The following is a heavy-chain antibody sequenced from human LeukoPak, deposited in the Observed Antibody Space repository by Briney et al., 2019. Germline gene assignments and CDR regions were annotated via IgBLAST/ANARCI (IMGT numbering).Heavy chain of an antibody. V-gene: IGHV4-59*01. Sequence: SETLSLTCTVSGGSISSYYWSWIRQPPGKGLEWIGYIYHSGSTNYNPSLKSRVTISVDTSKNQFSLKLSSVTAADTAVYYCARGVYDGIVVVPAAIAVFGAFDIWGQGTMVTVSS. CDR1: GGSISSYY. D-gene: IGHD2-2*01. J-gene: IGHJ3*02. CDR3: ARGVYDGIVVVPAAIAVFGAFDI. CDR2: IYHSGST.